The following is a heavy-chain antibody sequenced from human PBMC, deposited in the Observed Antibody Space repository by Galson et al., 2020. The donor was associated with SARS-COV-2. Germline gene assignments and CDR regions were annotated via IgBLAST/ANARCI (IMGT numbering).Heavy chain of an antibody. D-gene: IGHD7-27*01. CDR3: ARVPLGILDY. V-gene: IGHV4-34*01. CDR2: INHSGIT. Sequence: ETSETLSLTCAVYGGSFSGYFWSWIRQPPGNGLEWIGEINHSGITNYSPSLRNRVTISVDTSKNQFSLKLSSVTAADTAVYYCARVPLGILDYWGQGTLVTVSS. CDR1: GGSFSGYF. J-gene: IGHJ4*02.